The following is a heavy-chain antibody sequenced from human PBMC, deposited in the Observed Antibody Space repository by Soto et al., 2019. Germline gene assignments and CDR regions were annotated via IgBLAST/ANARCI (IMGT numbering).Heavy chain of an antibody. V-gene: IGHV4-31*03. D-gene: IGHD6-13*01. CDR1: GGSISSGGYY. CDR3: ARALNKNSNNDFYDY. CDR2: IYYSGST. J-gene: IGHJ4*02. Sequence: SETLSLTCTVSGGSISSGGYYWSWIRQHPGKGLEWIGYIYYSGSTYYNPSLKSRVTISVDTSKNQFSLKLSSVTAADTAVYYCARALNKNSNNDFYDYWGQGTLVTVSS.